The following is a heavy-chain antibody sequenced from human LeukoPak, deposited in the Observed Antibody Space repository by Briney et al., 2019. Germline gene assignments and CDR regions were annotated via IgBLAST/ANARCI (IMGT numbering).Heavy chain of an antibody. Sequence: GGSLRLSCAASGFTFTSYWMSWVRQAPGKGLEWVANIKQDGSEKYYVDSVKGRFTISRDNAKNSLHLQMNSLRAEDTAVYYCGRIRLGEFYWGQGTLVTVSS. D-gene: IGHD3-16*01. CDR2: IKQDGSEK. CDR1: GFTFTSYW. J-gene: IGHJ4*02. V-gene: IGHV3-7*01. CDR3: GRIRLGEFY.